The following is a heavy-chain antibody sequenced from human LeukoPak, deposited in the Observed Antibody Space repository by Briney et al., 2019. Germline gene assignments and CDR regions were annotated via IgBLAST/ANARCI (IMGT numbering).Heavy chain of an antibody. CDR3: ARIPRYSSSWSSY. J-gene: IGHJ4*02. CDR2: INHSGST. D-gene: IGHD6-13*01. CDR1: GGSFSGYY. V-gene: IGHV4-34*01. Sequence: SETLSLTCAVYGGSFSGYYWSWIRQPPAKGLEWIGEINHSGSTNYNPSLKSRVTISVDTSKNQFSLKLSSVTAADTAVYYCARIPRYSSSWSSYWGQGTLVTVSS.